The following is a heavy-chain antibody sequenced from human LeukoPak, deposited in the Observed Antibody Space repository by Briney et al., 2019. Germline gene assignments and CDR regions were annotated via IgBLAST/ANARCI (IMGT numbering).Heavy chain of an antibody. CDR2: IIPIFGTA. D-gene: IGHD3-22*01. CDR1: GGTFSSYA. V-gene: IGHV1-69*01. J-gene: IGHJ4*02. CDR3: AREEYYYDSSGHRFDY. Sequence: ASVKVSCKASGGTFSSYAISWVRQAPGQGLEWMGGIIPIFGTANYAQKFQGRVTITADESTSTAYMELSSLRSEDTAVYYCAREEYYYDSSGHRFDYWGQGTLVTVSS.